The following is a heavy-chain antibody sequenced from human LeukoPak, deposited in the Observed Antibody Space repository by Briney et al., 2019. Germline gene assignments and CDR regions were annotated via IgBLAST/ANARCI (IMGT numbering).Heavy chain of an antibody. CDR1: GFTFSSYS. CDR3: ARVSRDAFDI. V-gene: IGHV3-21*01. CDR2: ISSSSSYI. J-gene: IGHJ3*02. Sequence: GGSLRLSCAASGFTFSSYSMNWVRQAPGKGLEWVSFISSSSSYIYYADSVKGRFTISRDNAKNSLYLQMNSLRAEDTAVYYCARVSRDAFDIWGQGTMVTVSS.